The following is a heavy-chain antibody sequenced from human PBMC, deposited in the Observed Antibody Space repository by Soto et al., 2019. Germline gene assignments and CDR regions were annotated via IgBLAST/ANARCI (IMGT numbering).Heavy chain of an antibody. CDR3: ARLQAAVPHY. Sequence: SETLSLTCTVSGGSISSGDYYWSWIRQPPGKRLEWIGSIFYDGYTLYTPSLKSRVTISVDTSKNQFSLKLTSVAAADTAIYFCARLQAAVPHYWGQGILVTVSS. J-gene: IGHJ4*02. CDR1: GGSISSGDYY. V-gene: IGHV4-39*01. D-gene: IGHD6-13*01. CDR2: IFYDGYT.